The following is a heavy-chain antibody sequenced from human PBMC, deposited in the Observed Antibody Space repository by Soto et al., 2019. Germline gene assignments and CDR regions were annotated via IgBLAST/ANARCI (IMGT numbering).Heavy chain of an antibody. CDR2: MYHSGTM. J-gene: IGHJ5*02. D-gene: IGHD5-12*01. CDR3: ARDSSVAADGSGFGP. Sequence: PSEALSLTCTFSVVFISSGNYYWSWIRQHPWKGLEWLGFMYHSGTMFYNPALQTRITMSVDTSKNQFSLKLTSVTVADTAVYYCARDSSVAADGSGFGPWGQGTLVTVSS. V-gene: IGHV4-31*03. CDR1: VVFISSGNYY.